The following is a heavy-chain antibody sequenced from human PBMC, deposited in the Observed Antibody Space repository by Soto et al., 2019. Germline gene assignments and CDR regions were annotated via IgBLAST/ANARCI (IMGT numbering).Heavy chain of an antibody. CDR3: ARRNTMVRENDAFDI. CDR1: GYTFTSYG. J-gene: IGHJ3*02. D-gene: IGHD3-10*01. CDR2: ISAYNGNT. Sequence: QVQLVQSGAEVKKPGASVKVSCKASGYTFTSYGISWVRQAPGQGLEWMGWISAYNGNTNYAQKLQGRVTMTTDTSXXTAYMELRSLRSDDTAVYYCARRNTMVRENDAFDIWGQGTMVTVSS. V-gene: IGHV1-18*01.